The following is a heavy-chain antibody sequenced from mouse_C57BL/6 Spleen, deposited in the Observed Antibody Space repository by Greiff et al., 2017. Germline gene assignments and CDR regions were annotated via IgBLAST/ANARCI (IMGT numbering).Heavy chain of an antibody. Sequence: EVKLVESEGGLVQPGSSMKLSCTASGFTFSDYYMAWVRQVPEKGLEWVANINYDGSSTYYLDSLKSRFIISRDNAKNILYLQMSSLKSEDTATYYCARGGSSPVDYWGQGTTLTVSS. D-gene: IGHD1-1*01. CDR3: ARGGSSPVDY. CDR2: INYDGSST. V-gene: IGHV5-16*01. CDR1: GFTFSDYY. J-gene: IGHJ2*01.